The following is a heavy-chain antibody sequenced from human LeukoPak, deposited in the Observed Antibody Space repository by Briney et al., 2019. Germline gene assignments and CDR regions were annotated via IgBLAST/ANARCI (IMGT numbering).Heavy chain of an antibody. D-gene: IGHD3-10*01. CDR1: GFTFISYG. CDR3: ARNRYYYGSGSDSLVAFDI. Sequence: GGTLSLSCAASGFTFISYGMTWVRQAPGKGLEWASTISRSGSNIYYADSVKGRFSISRDNAKNSLCLQMNSLRAEDTAVYYCARNRYYYGSGSDSLVAFDIWGQGTMVTVSS. V-gene: IGHV3-21*01. J-gene: IGHJ3*02. CDR2: ISRSGSNI.